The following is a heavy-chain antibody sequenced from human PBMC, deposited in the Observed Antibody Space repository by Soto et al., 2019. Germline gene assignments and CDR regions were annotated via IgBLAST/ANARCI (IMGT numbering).Heavy chain of an antibody. J-gene: IGHJ6*02. CDR2: IKVDGSEE. CDR1: GFTLSSYW. V-gene: IGHV3-7*03. CDR3: ARAPHGMDV. Sequence: GSLRLSCGASGFTLSSYWMNWVRQAPGKGLEWVANIKVDGSEEYYVDSVKGRFTISRDNAKNSLYLQMNSLRGEDTAVYYCARAPHGMDVWGQGTTVTVSS.